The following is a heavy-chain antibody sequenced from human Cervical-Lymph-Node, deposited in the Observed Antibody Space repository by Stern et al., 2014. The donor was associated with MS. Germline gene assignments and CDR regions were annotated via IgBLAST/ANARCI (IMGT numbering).Heavy chain of an antibody. CDR3: ARKADWGDYFDY. CDR2: IYSSGST. D-gene: IGHD7-27*01. J-gene: IGHJ4*02. CDR1: GGSIRTYF. Sequence: QVQLVQSGPGLLKPSETLSLTCTVSGGSIRTYFWTWIRQSPGKKLVLIGYIYSSGSTDYNTSLKRRVTMSLDQVNKQFSLTLSAVTAADTAVYFCARKADWGDYFDYWGQGTLVTVSS. V-gene: IGHV4-59*08.